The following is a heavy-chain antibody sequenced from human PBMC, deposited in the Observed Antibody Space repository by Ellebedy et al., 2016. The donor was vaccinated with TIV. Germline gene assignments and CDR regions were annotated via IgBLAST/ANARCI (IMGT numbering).Heavy chain of an antibody. CDR2: INPNSSGT. CDR3: ARCTAALYSVPFDY. Sequence: AASVKVSCKASGYTFTDYYIHWARQAPGQGLEWMGWINPNSSGTNYAQRFQGWVTMTRDTSISTAYMELSRLRSDDTALYYCARCTAALYSVPFDYWGQGTLVTVSS. J-gene: IGHJ4*02. CDR1: GYTFTDYY. V-gene: IGHV1-2*04. D-gene: IGHD6-6*01.